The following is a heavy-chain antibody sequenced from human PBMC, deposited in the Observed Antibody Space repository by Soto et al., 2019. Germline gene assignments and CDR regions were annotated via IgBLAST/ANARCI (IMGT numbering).Heavy chain of an antibody. Sequence: GGSLRLSCAASGFTFSNAWMSWVRQAPGKGLEWVGRIKSKTDGGTTDYAAPVKGRFTIARDDSKNTLYLQMNSLKTEDTAVYYCTTDEISSGITGTTLAYWGQGTLVTVS. CDR1: GFTFSNAW. D-gene: IGHD1-7*01. J-gene: IGHJ4*02. CDR3: TTDEISSGITGTTLAY. V-gene: IGHV3-15*01. CDR2: IKSKTDGGTT.